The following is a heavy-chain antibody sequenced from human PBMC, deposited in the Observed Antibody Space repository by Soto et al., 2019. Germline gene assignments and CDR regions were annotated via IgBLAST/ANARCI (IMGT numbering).Heavy chain of an antibody. CDR3: ALIMDFSRTDCYLASFDP. J-gene: IGHJ5*02. V-gene: IGHV2-26*01. CDR1: GFSLSNTRLG. CDR2: IFSNDEK. Sequence: QVTLKESGPVVVKPTETLTLTCTVSGFSLSNTRLGVSWIRQPPGKALEWLAHIFSNDEKSYSTSLKLRLTISKDTSRSQVILTMTNVDPVDSATYYCALIMDFSRTDCYLASFDPWCQGTLVTVSS. D-gene: IGHD2-21*02.